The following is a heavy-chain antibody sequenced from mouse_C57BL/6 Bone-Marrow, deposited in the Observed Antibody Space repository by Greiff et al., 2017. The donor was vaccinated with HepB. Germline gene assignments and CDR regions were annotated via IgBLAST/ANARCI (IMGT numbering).Heavy chain of an antibody. D-gene: IGHD1-1*01. V-gene: IGHV1-39*01. CDR3: ARSGGSSAWFAF. CDR2: INPNYGTT. CDR1: GYSFTDYN. J-gene: IGHJ3*01. Sequence: VHVKQSGPELVKPGASVKISCKASGYSFTDYNMNWVKQSNGKSLEWIGVINPNYGTTSYNQKFKGKATLTVDQSSSTAYMQLNSLTSEDSAVYYCARSGGSSAWFAFWGQGTLVTVSA.